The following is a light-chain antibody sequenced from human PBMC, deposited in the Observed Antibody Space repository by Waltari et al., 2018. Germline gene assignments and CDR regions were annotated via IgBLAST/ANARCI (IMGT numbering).Light chain of an antibody. CDR1: QAINNH. Sequence: DIQMTQSPSSLSASVGDRVTITCQASQAINNHLNWYQQKPGKAPELLIYDVSKLETGVPSRFGGSGSGTDFSITISSLQAEDIATYYCQQYDNLVTFGGGTRV. J-gene: IGKJ4*01. CDR2: DVS. CDR3: QQYDNLVT. V-gene: IGKV1-33*01.